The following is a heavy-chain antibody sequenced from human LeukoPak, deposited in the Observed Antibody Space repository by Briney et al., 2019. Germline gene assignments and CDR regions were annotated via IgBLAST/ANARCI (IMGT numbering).Heavy chain of an antibody. Sequence: PGGSLRLSCAASGFTFSSYSMNWVRQAPGKGLEWVSSISSSSSYIYYTDSVKGRFTISRDNAKNSLYLQMNSLRAEDTAVYYRARDVGCSSTSCRYAFDIWGQGTMVTVSS. CDR2: ISSSSSYI. D-gene: IGHD2-2*01. CDR3: ARDVGCSSTSCRYAFDI. CDR1: GFTFSSYS. V-gene: IGHV3-21*01. J-gene: IGHJ3*02.